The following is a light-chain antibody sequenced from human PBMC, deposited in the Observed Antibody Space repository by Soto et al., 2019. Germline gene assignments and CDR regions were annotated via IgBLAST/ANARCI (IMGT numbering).Light chain of an antibody. J-gene: IGKJ2*01. Sequence: AIQMTQSPSSLSASVGDRVTITCRASQGISNDLAWYQQKPGKAPKLLIYAASSLQSGVPPRFSGSGSGTDFTLTISSLQPEDFAAHFCLQDYNFPYTFGQGTKLEIK. CDR3: LQDYNFPYT. CDR1: QGISND. CDR2: AAS. V-gene: IGKV1-6*01.